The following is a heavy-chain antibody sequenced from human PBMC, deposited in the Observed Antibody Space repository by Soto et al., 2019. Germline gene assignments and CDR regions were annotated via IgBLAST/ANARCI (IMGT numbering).Heavy chain of an antibody. Sequence: GGSLRLSCAASGFTFSSYAMSWVRQAPGKGLEWVSAISGSGGSTYYADSVKGRFTISRDNSKNTLYLQMNSLRAEDTAVYYCAKDQHYYDSSGYYGGVYYFDYWGQGTLVTVSS. J-gene: IGHJ4*02. D-gene: IGHD3-22*01. V-gene: IGHV3-23*01. CDR1: GFTFSSYA. CDR2: ISGSGGST. CDR3: AKDQHYYDSSGYYGGVYYFDY.